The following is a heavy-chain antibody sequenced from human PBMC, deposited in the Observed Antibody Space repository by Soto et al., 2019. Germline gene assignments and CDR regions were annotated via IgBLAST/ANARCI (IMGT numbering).Heavy chain of an antibody. CDR1: GFTFNNYA. Sequence: GGSLRLSCAASGFTFNNYAMHWVRQAPGKGLGWVAVISYDGSNKYYADSVKGRFTISRDNSKNTVYLQMNSLRAEDTAVYYCARDPITGSAPNLYYFDYWGQGTLVTVSS. V-gene: IGHV3-30*03. CDR3: ARDPITGSAPNLYYFDY. J-gene: IGHJ4*02. D-gene: IGHD1-20*01. CDR2: ISYDGSNK.